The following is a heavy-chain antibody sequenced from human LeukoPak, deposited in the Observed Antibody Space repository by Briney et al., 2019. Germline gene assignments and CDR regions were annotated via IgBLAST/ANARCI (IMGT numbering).Heavy chain of an antibody. CDR2: IYYSGST. CDR1: GGSISNYY. Sequence: SETLSLTCTVSGGSISNYYWSWIRQPPGKGLEWIGYIYYSGSTKYNPSLKSRVTISVDTSKNQFSLKLNSVTAADTAVYYCARDHLANLASRLFDPWGQGSLVTVSS. V-gene: IGHV4-59*12. CDR3: ARDHLANLASRLFDP. D-gene: IGHD3-3*01. J-gene: IGHJ5*02.